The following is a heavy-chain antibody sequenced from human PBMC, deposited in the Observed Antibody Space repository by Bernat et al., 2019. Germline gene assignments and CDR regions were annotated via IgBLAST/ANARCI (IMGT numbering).Heavy chain of an antibody. J-gene: IGHJ4*02. V-gene: IGHV3-21*01. CDR2: ISSSSNYI. CDR3: ARVSRQLVLNPIDY. CDR1: GFTFSSYS. Sequence: EVQLVESGGGLVKPGGSLRLSCAASGFTFSSYSMNWVRQAPGKGLEWVSSISSSSNYINYADSVKGRFTISRDNAKNSLYPKMNSLRAEDTAVYYCARVSRQLVLNPIDYWGQGTLVTVSS. D-gene: IGHD6-13*01.